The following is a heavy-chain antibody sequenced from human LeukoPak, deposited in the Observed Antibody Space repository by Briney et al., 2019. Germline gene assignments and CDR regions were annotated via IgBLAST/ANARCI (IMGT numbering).Heavy chain of an antibody. V-gene: IGHV4-4*07. CDR3: ARGPSGSYYWWFDP. D-gene: IGHD1-26*01. CDR2: IYTSGST. J-gene: IGHJ5*02. Sequence: SETLSLTCTVSGGSISSYYWSWIRQPAGKGLEWIGRIYTSGSTNYNPSLKSRVTISVDKPKNQFSLKLSSVTAADTAVYYCARGPSGSYYWWFDPWGQGTLVTVSS. CDR1: GGSISSYY.